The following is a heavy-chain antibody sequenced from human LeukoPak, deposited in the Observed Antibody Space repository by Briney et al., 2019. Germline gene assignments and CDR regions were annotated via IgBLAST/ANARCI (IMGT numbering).Heavy chain of an antibody. V-gene: IGHV1-46*02. J-gene: IGHJ4*02. CDR1: GYSFNSHH. CDR3: ARDQEGFDY. Sequence: ASVKVSCKTSGYSFNSHHVHWVRQAPGQGLEWMGMIYPRDGSTSYAQNFQGRVTVTRDTSTTTVHMELRGLRSEDTAVYYCARDQEGFDYWGQGTVVTVSS. CDR2: IYPRDGST.